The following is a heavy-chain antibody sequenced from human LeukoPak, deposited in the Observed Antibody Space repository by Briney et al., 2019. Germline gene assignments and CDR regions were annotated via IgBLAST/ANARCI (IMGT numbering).Heavy chain of an antibody. Sequence: ASVKVSCKASGYTFTRYTITWVRQAPGQGPEWMGRISTYNGHTNYAQKLQGRVTVTTDTSTSTAYMELRSLRSDDTAVYYCARGGYYDILTGYETVDAFDIWGQGTMVTVSS. CDR1: GYTFTRYT. D-gene: IGHD3-9*01. V-gene: IGHV1-18*01. J-gene: IGHJ3*02. CDR2: ISTYNGHT. CDR3: ARGGYYDILTGYETVDAFDI.